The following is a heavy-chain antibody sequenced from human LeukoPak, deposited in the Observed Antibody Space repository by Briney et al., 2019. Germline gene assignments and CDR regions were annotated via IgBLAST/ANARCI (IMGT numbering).Heavy chain of an antibody. CDR2: ISSGSSYI. D-gene: IGHD4-17*01. CDR1: GFTFSTYG. CDR3: ARVYGDYGRGHFDY. Sequence: GGSLRLSCAASGFTFSTYGINWVRQAPGKGLEWVSSISSGSSYIYYADSVKGRFTISRDNAKNSLYLQMNSLRADDTAVYYCARVYGDYGRGHFDYWGQGTLVTVS. J-gene: IGHJ4*02. V-gene: IGHV3-21*01.